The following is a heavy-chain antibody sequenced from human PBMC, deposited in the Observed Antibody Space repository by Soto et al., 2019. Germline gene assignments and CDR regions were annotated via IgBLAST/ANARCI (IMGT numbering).Heavy chain of an antibody. D-gene: IGHD6-13*01. CDR3: ARDPWVAATNYFDD. V-gene: IGHV1-3*01. Sequence: ASVKVSCKASGYTFTSYAMHWVRQAPGQRLEWMGWINAGNGNTKYSQKFQGRVTITRDTSASTAYMELSSLRSEDTAVYYCARDPWVAATNYFDDWGKGTLVTVAS. CDR1: GYTFTSYA. CDR2: INAGNGNT. J-gene: IGHJ4*02.